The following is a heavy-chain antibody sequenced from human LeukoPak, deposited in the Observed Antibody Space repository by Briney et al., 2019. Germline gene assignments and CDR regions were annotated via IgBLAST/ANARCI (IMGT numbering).Heavy chain of an antibody. Sequence: ASETLSLTCTVSGGSINNYYWSWIRQSPGKGLEWIGSIYYSGSTYYNPSLKSRVTISVDTSKNQFSLKLSSVTAADTAVYYCARLPSSGWYIYYFDHWGQGTLVTVSS. D-gene: IGHD6-19*01. J-gene: IGHJ4*02. CDR2: IYYSGST. V-gene: IGHV4-59*05. CDR3: ARLPSSGWYIYYFDH. CDR1: GGSINNYY.